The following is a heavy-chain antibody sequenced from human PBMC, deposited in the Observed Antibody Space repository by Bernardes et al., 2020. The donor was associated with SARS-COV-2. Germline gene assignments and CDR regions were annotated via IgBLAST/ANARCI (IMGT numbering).Heavy chain of an antibody. V-gene: IGHV3-21*01. D-gene: IGHD1-26*01. J-gene: IGHJ4*02. CDR3: ARGVGITAAFVDY. CDR1: RFTLSDYS. Sequence: GGCLRLACAACRFTLSDYSMNWVQQAPGKGLEWVSSITGSVYIYYADSMKGRFTISRDNAKNSLYLQMNSLRAEDTAVYYCARGVGITAAFVDYWGQGTLVTVSS. CDR2: ITGSVYI.